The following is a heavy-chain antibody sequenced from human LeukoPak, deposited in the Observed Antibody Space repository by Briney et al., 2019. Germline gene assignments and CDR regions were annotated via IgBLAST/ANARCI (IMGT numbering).Heavy chain of an antibody. D-gene: IGHD4-23*01. V-gene: IGHV1-46*01. Sequence: ASVKVSCKASGYTFTNYYMHWVRQAPGQGLEWMGLINPSGGSTSYAEKFQGRVIMTRDMSTTTDYMELSSLRSEDAAVYYCARDNSIGGRGWWFDPWGQGTLVTVSS. J-gene: IGHJ5*02. CDR2: INPSGGST. CDR3: ARDNSIGGRGWWFDP. CDR1: GYTFTNYY.